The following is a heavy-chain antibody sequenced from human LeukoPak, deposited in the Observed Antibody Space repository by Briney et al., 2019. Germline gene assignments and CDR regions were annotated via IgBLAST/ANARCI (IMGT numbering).Heavy chain of an antibody. V-gene: IGHV3-74*01. CDR3: ARGVVVAATATSNWFDP. J-gene: IGHJ5*02. Sequence: GGSLRLSCAASGFTFSSYWMHWVRHVPGKGLVWVSRINSDGSSTTYADSVKGRFSISRDNAKNTLYLQMNSLRTEDTAVYYCARGVVVAATATSNWFDPWGQGTLVTVSS. D-gene: IGHD2-15*01. CDR2: INSDGSST. CDR1: GFTFSSYW.